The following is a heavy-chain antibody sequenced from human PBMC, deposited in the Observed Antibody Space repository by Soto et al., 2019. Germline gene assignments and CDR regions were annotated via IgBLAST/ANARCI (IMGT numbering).Heavy chain of an antibody. V-gene: IGHV1-69*05. D-gene: IGHD2-15*01. J-gene: IGHJ6*02. CDR1: GGTFSSYA. CDR2: IIPIFGTA. Sequence: GASVKVSCKASGGTFSSYAISWVRQAPGQGREGMGGIIPIFGTANYAQKFQERVTITRDMSTSTAYMELSSLRSEDTAVYYCAAGLGYCSGGSCPDYYYYYGMDVWGQGTTVTVSS. CDR3: AAGLGYCSGGSCPDYYYYYGMDV.